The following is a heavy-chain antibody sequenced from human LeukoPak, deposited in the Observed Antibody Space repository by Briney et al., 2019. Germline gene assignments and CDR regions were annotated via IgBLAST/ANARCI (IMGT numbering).Heavy chain of an antibody. Sequence: GESLKISCKGSGYSFTSYWIGWVRQMPGKGLGWMGIIYPGDSDTRFSPSFQGQVTISADKSISTAYLQWSSLKDSDTAVYYCARHIRCSSTSCYTGRTKDYYYYMDVWGKGTTVTVSS. D-gene: IGHD2-2*02. V-gene: IGHV5-51*01. CDR1: GYSFTSYW. CDR3: ARHIRCSSTSCYTGRTKDYYYYMDV. J-gene: IGHJ6*03. CDR2: IYPGDSDT.